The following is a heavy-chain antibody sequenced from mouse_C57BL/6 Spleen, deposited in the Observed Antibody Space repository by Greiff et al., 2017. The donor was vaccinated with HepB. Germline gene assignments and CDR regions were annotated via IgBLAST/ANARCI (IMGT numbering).Heavy chain of an antibody. CDR1: GYTFTDYY. CDR2: IYPGSGNT. CDR3: ARELAPYYYGSSYAMDY. J-gene: IGHJ4*01. V-gene: IGHV1-84*01. Sequence: QVQLQQSGPELVKPGASVKISCKASGYTFTDYYINWVKQRPGQGLEWIGWIYPGSGNTKYNEKFKGKATLTVDKSSSTAYMQLISLTSEDSAVYFCARELAPYYYGSSYAMDYWGQGTSVTVSS. D-gene: IGHD1-1*01.